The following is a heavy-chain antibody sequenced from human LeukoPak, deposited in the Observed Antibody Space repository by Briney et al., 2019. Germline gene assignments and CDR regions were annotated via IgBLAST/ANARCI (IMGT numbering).Heavy chain of an antibody. V-gene: IGHV4-31*03. Sequence: SETLSLTCTVSGGSVSSGSYYWSWIRQHPGKGLEWIGYIYYSGSTYYNPSLKSRVTISVDTSKNQFSLKLSSVTAADTAVYYCARELRDAFDIWGQGTMVTVSS. CDR1: GGSVSSGSYY. CDR3: ARELRDAFDI. D-gene: IGHD4-17*01. CDR2: IYYSGST. J-gene: IGHJ3*02.